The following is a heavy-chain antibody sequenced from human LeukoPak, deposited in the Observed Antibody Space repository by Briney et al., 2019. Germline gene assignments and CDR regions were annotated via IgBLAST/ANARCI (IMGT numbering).Heavy chain of an antibody. CDR3: ARRAGGYSHPYDY. J-gene: IGHJ4*02. V-gene: IGHV3-15*01. D-gene: IGHD4-23*01. Sequence: KPGGSLRLSCAASGFTFSNAWMNWVRQAPGKGLEWVGRIKSKTHAGTTDYAAPVKGRFTISRDNSKNTLYLQMNSLRAEDTAVYYCARRAGGYSHPYDYWGQGTLVTVSS. CDR1: GFTFSNAW. CDR2: IKSKTHAGTT.